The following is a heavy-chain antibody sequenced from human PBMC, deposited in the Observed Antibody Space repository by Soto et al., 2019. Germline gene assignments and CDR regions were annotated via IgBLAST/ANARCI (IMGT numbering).Heavy chain of an antibody. D-gene: IGHD2-21*01. CDR3: ARLVAAGITYYFDS. CDR2: IYWDDDK. Sequence: QITLKESGPTLVKPTQTLTLTCTFSAFSLSTSGVGVGWIRQPPGKALEWLTFIYWDDDKRYSPSLKSRLTITKDTSKNQVVLTMTNMDPVDTATYYCARLVAAGITYYFDSWCQVTLVTVSS. CDR1: AFSLSTSGVG. J-gene: IGHJ4*02. V-gene: IGHV2-5*02.